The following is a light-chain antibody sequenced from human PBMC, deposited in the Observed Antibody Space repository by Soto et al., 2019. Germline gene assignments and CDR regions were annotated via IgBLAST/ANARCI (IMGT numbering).Light chain of an antibody. J-gene: IGKJ5*01. Sequence: THSPATLSVSPLEIAILAFKASQSISSNLAWYQQKPGQAPRLLIYAASTRPSGVPARFSGSWSGTDFTLAISSVEPEDVAIYYCMQAASFPPTFGQGTRREI. CDR3: MQAASFPPT. CDR2: AAS. V-gene: IGKV3-15*01. CDR1: QSISSN.